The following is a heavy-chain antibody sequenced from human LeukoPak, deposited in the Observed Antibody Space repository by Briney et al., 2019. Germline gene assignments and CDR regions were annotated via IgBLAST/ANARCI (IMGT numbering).Heavy chain of an antibody. CDR2: IYPGDSDT. CDR3: ARHARSDGYNEPFDY. V-gene: IGHV5-51*01. Sequence: GESLKISCKGSGYSFTSYWIGWVRQMPGKGLEWMGIIYPGDSDTRYSPSFQGQVTTSADRSISTAYLQWSSLKASDTAMYYCARHARSDGYNEPFDYWGQGTLVTVSS. J-gene: IGHJ4*02. CDR1: GYSFTSYW. D-gene: IGHD5-24*01.